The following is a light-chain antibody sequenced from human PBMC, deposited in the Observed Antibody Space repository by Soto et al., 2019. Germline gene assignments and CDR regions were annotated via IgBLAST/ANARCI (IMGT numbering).Light chain of an antibody. J-gene: IGLJ1*01. V-gene: IGLV1-47*02. CDR3: AAWEDSLSGGFYV. Sequence: QSVLTQAPSASGTPGQRVTISCSGSSSNIGSNFVYWYQQLPVMAPKLLILSNNQRPSGVPERFSGSKSGTSASLAISGLRSDDEADYYCAAWEDSLSGGFYVFVTGTKVTVL. CDR1: SSNIGSNF. CDR2: SNN.